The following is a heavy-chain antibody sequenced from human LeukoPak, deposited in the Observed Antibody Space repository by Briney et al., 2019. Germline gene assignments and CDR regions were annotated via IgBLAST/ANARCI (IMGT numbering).Heavy chain of an antibody. CDR2: TTSDGSTT. J-gene: IGHJ4*01. CDR3: AGDYIWGRLF. Sequence: GGSLRLSCVGSGFSLSDYWMHWVRQTPGKGLMWVSRTTSDGSTTWYADSVKGRFTVSRDNAKNTLFLEMNSLRDEDTAVYYCAGDYIWGRLFWGQGTLVTVSS. CDR1: GFSLSDYW. D-gene: IGHD3-16*01. V-gene: IGHV3-74*01.